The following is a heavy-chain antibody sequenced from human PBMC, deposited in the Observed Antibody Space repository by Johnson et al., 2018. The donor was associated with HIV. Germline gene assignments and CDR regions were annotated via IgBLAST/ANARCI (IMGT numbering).Heavy chain of an antibody. CDR3: ARAERSSSGVDAFDI. V-gene: IGHV3-30*14. J-gene: IGHJ3*02. D-gene: IGHD6-6*01. CDR1: GFTFSSYA. Sequence: QVQLVESGGGLVQPGGSLRLSCGASGFTFSSYAMHWVRQAPGKGLEWVAVISYDGSNKYYADSVKGRFTISRDNSKNTLYLQMNSLRAEDTAVYYCARAERSSSGVDAFDIWGQGTMVTVSS. CDR2: ISYDGSNK.